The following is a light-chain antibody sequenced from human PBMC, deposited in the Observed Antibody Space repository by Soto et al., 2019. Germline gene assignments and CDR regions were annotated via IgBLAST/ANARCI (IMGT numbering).Light chain of an antibody. Sequence: EIVLTQSPATLSLSPGERATISCRASQSVSSYLAWYQQKSGQAPRLLIYDASNRATGIPARFSGSGSGTDFTLTISSLEPEDFAVYYCQQRSNWPLTFGGGTKVDIK. CDR1: QSVSSY. J-gene: IGKJ4*02. CDR3: QQRSNWPLT. CDR2: DAS. V-gene: IGKV3-11*01.